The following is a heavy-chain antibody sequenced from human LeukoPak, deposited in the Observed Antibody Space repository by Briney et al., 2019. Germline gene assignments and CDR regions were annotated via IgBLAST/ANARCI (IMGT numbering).Heavy chain of an antibody. CDR2: IRSKAYGETA. D-gene: IGHD1-1*01. CDR3: TRDRGAYNLYDY. V-gene: IGHV3-49*03. CDR1: GFTFGDYA. Sequence: GGSLRLSCTASGFTFGDYAMSWIRQAPGKGLEWVGFIRSKAYGETADYAASVKGRFTISRDDSKAIAYLQMSSLKTEDTAVYHCTRDRGAYNLYDYWGQGTLVTVSS. J-gene: IGHJ4*02.